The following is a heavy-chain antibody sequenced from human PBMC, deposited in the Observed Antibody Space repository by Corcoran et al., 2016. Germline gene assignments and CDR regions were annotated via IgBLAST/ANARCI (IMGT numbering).Heavy chain of an antibody. J-gene: IGHJ4*02. V-gene: IGHV3-15*01. CDR1: GFTFNSVLW. D-gene: IGHD4-17*01. CDR3: TTGHYGT. Sequence: EDHLVESGGGLVKPGGSLRLSCAGSGFTFNSVLWMNWARQAPGKGLEWVGHVQRKADGGTTDYAAPVQGRFTISRDDSKNTLYLEMNSLKTEDTAMYYCTTGHYGTWGQGTLVIVSS. CDR2: VQRKADGGTT.